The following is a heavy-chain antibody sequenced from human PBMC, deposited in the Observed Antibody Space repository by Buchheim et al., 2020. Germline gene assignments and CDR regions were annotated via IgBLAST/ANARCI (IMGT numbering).Heavy chain of an antibody. CDR3: ARVRYSTEMATMMFDY. CDR1: GYTFASYY. V-gene: IGHV1-46*03. Sequence: QVQLVQSGAEVKKPGDSVKVSCKASGYTFASYYMHWVRQAPGQGLEWMGIINPSGGSTSYAQKFQGRVTMTRDTSTSTVYMELSSLRSEDTAVYYCARVRYSTEMATMMFDYWGQGTL. D-gene: IGHD5-24*01. CDR2: INPSGGST. J-gene: IGHJ4*02.